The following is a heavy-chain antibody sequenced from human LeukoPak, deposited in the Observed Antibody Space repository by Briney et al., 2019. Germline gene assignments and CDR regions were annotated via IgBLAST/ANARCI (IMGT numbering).Heavy chain of an antibody. CDR2: IGAGGTFT. CDR1: GFTFSSYA. V-gene: IGHV3-23*01. CDR3: AKDLGTGGWYY. J-gene: IGHJ4*02. D-gene: IGHD6-19*01. Sequence: GGSLRLSCTASGFTFSSYAMNWVRQAPGKGLEWVSGIGAGGTFTYYADSVKGRFTIFRDNSRNTLYLQMNSLRADDTAVYYCAKDLGTGGWYYWGQGTLVTVSS.